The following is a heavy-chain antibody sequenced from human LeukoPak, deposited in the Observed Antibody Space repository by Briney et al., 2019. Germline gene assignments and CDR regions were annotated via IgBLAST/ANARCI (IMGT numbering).Heavy chain of an antibody. V-gene: IGHV3-7*03. CDR2: IKQDGSEK. CDR3: ARAGIVGSTTDDY. J-gene: IGHJ4*02. Sequence: GGSLRLSCAASGFTFSSYWMSWVRQAPGKGLEWVANIKQDGSEKYYVDSVKGRFTISRDNSKDTLYLQMNSLRAEDTAVYYCARAGIVGSTTDDYWGQGTLVTVSS. CDR1: GFTFSSYW. D-gene: IGHD1-26*01.